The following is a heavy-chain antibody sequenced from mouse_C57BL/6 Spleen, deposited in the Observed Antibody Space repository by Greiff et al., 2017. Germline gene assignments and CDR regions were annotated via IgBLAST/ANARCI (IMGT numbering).Heavy chain of an antibody. J-gene: IGHJ4*01. CDR1: GYTFTDYY. D-gene: IGHD3-3*01. V-gene: IGHV1-26*01. Sequence: EVQLQQSGPELVKPGASVKISCKASGYTFTDYYMNWVKQSHGKSLEWIGDINPNNGGTSYNQKFKGKATLTVDKSSSTAYMELRSLTSEDSAVYYCARSGDVPGMDYWGQGTSVTVSS. CDR3: ARSGDVPGMDY. CDR2: INPNNGGT.